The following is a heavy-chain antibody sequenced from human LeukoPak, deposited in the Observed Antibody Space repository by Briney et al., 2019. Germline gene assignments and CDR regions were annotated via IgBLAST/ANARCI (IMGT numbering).Heavy chain of an antibody. CDR2: IYSGGST. V-gene: IGHV3-66*01. Sequence: GGSLRLSCAASGFTFSNYMSWVRQAPAKGLEWVSVIYSGGSTYYTGCVKGRFTISKENSKNTLYLQMDSLRADDRAGYYCSSRAEYSSDHWGQGTLVTVSS. CDR1: GFTFSNY. J-gene: IGHJ5*02. CDR3: SSRAEYSSDH. D-gene: IGHD6-6*01.